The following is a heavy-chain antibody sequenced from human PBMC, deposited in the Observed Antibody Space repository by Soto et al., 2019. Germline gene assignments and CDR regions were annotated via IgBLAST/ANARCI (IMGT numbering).Heavy chain of an antibody. CDR1: GFTFSDFG. D-gene: IGHD2-2*01. J-gene: IGHJ4*02. V-gene: IGHV3-33*01. CDR3: DRDRLIPYAAKIATDN. CDR2: IWYDGSYQ. Sequence: PGGSLRLSCKASGFTFSDFGMHWVRQAPGKGLEWVSAIWYDGSYQYYADPVRGRFTTSRDNSNNTLFLQMNSLRVEETAVYYCDRDRLIPYAAKIATDNWGQGALVTVSS.